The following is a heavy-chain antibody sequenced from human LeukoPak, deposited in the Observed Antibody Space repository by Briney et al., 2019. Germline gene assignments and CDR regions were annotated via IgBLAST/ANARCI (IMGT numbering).Heavy chain of an antibody. J-gene: IGHJ5*02. V-gene: IGHV3-48*01. CDR3: ARVYYDSSGCDP. CDR2: ISSSSGTI. Sequence: GGSLRLSCAASGFTFSSYGMSWVRQAPGKGLEWLSYISSSSGTIHYAESVEGRFTISRDNAKNSLYLQMNSLRAEDTAVYYCARVYYDSSGCDPWGQGTLVTVSS. D-gene: IGHD3-22*01. CDR1: GFTFSSYG.